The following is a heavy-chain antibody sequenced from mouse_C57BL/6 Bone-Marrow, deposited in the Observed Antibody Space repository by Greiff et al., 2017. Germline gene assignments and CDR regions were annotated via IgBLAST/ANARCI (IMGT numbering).Heavy chain of an antibody. Sequence: EVHLVESGGGLVKPGGSLKLSCAASGFTFSDYGMHWVRQAPEKGLEWVAYISSGSSTIYYADTVKGRFTISRDNTKITLYLQMTSLRSADTAMCYCARLGRYGYWGQGTTLTVSS. CDR1: GFTFSDYG. CDR3: ARLGRYGY. D-gene: IGHD4-1*01. J-gene: IGHJ2*01. CDR2: ISSGSSTI. V-gene: IGHV5-17*01.